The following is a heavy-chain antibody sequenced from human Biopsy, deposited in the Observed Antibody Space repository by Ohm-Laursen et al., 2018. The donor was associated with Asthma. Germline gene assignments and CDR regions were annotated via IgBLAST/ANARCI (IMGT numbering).Heavy chain of an antibody. CDR1: GFTFGAYC. D-gene: IGHD3-3*01. CDR2: IKHDGSEK. J-gene: IGHJ1*01. Sequence: SLRLSCAVSGFTFGAYCMSWVRQVPGQGLEWVANIKHDGSEKNHVDSLKGRFTISRDNAKNLLFLQMNSLRAEDTAVYYCARTFHFWSPYHAEHYQLWGQGTLVTVSS. CDR3: ARTFHFWSPYHAEHYQL. V-gene: IGHV3-7*01.